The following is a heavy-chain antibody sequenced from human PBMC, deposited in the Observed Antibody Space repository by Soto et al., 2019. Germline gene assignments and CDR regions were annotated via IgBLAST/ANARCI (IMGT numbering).Heavy chain of an antibody. V-gene: IGHV1-18*01. D-gene: IGHD3-16*01. CDR3: TREGSATYYYAGMDA. CDR1: GYTFTTYG. Sequence: QVQLEQSAPEVKKPGASVKVSCKASGYTFTTYGISWVRQAPGQGLEWLGWINTHNGNTNYAQNLQGRVIMTADTSTSTAYMELRSLRSDDTAIYYCTREGSATYYYAGMDACGQGTTVTVSS. CDR2: INTHNGNT. J-gene: IGHJ6*02.